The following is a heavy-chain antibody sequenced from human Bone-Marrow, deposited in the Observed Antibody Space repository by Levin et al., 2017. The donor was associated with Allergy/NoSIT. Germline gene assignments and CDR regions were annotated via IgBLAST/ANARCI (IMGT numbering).Heavy chain of an antibody. Sequence: GESLKISCAASGFTFSDYYMSWIRQAPGKGLEWVSYISSSGSTIYYADSVKGRFTISRDNAKNSLYLQMNSLRAEDTAVYYCARVYWNYYFDYWGQGTLVTVSS. D-gene: IGHD1-7*01. CDR1: GFTFSDYY. V-gene: IGHV3-11*01. CDR2: ISSSGSTI. J-gene: IGHJ4*02. CDR3: ARVYWNYYFDY.